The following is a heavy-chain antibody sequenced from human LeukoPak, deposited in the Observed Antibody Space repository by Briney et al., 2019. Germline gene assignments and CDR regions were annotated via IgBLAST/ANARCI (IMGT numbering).Heavy chain of an antibody. CDR3: AREDYYDSSGYYYGMDV. CDR1: VDSVSSNSAA. CDR2: TYYRSKWYN. V-gene: IGHV6-1*01. Sequence: SQSLSLTCAISVDSVSSNSAAWNWIRQSPSRGLEWLGRTYYRSKWYNDYAVSVKSRITINPDTSKNQFSLQLNSVTPEDTAVYYCAREDYYDSSGYYYGMDVWGQGTTVTVSS. D-gene: IGHD3-22*01. J-gene: IGHJ6*02.